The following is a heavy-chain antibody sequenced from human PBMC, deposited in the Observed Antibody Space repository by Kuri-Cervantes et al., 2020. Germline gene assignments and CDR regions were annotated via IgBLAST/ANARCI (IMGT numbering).Heavy chain of an antibody. J-gene: IGHJ4*02. D-gene: IGHD2-21*01. CDR1: GYTLSDHF. CDR2: INPNSGHT. CDR3: ARGPYEDASDY. V-gene: IGHV1-2*06. Sequence: ASVKVSCKGSGYTLSDHFMHWVRQAPGQGLEWMGRINPNSGHTDSAQKFQGRATMTRDTSINTAYMDLRSLRSDDTAVYYCARGPYEDASDYWGQGTLVTVSS.